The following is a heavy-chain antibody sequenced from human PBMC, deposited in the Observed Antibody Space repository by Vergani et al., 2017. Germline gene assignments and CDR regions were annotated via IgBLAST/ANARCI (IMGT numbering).Heavy chain of an antibody. V-gene: IGHV4-34*01. CDR2: INHSGST. Sequence: QVQLQQWGAGLLKPSETLSLTCAVYGGSFSGYYWSWIRQPPVKGLEWIGEINHSGSTNYNPSLKSRVTISVDTSKNQFSLKLSSVTAADTAVYYCAARITGTQFDYWGQGTLVTVSS. CDR1: GGSFSGYY. J-gene: IGHJ4*02. D-gene: IGHD1-20*01. CDR3: AARITGTQFDY.